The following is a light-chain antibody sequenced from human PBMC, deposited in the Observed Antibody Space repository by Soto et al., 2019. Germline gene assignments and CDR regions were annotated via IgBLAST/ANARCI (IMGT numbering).Light chain of an antibody. J-gene: IGKJ5*01. CDR3: QQRSNWPVT. Sequence: VALTQSPATLSLSPGERATLSCRASQSVSSYLAWYQQKPGQAPRLLIYDASDRATGIPARFSGSGSGTDFTLTISSLEPEDFAVYYCQQRSNWPVTFGQGTRLEIK. CDR2: DAS. V-gene: IGKV3-11*01. CDR1: QSVSSY.